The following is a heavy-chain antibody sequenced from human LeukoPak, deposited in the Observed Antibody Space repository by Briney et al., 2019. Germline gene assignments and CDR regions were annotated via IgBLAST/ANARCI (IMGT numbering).Heavy chain of an antibody. D-gene: IGHD2-21*01. CDR3: ARLSHGPGDYRWYFDY. V-gene: IGHV4-31*03. J-gene: IGHJ4*02. Sequence: SQTLSLTCTVSGGSITAGGYFWSWIRQHPGKGLECIGHISYSGSTYYTPSLKSRVTISADGSKNHYSLKLNSVTAADTAGYYCARLSHGPGDYRWYFDYWGQGSLVTVSS. CDR1: GGSITAGGYF. CDR2: ISYSGST.